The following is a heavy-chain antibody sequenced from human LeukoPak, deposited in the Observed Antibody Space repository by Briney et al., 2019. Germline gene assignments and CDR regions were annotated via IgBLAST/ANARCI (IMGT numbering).Heavy chain of an antibody. D-gene: IGHD3-10*02. J-gene: IGHJ4*02. Sequence: GRSLRLSCAASGFTFSSYAMHWVRQAPGKGLEWVAVISYDGSNKYYADSVKGRFTISRDNSKNTLYLQMNSLRAEDTAVYYCAKVNSGLLFGEPLDYWGQGTLVTVSS. V-gene: IGHV3-30-3*01. CDR1: GFTFSSYA. CDR2: ISYDGSNK. CDR3: AKVNSGLLFGEPLDY.